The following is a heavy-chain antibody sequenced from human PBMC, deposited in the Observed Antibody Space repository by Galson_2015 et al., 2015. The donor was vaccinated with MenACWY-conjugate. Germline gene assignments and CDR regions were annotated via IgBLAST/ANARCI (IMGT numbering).Heavy chain of an antibody. J-gene: IGHJ6*02. D-gene: IGHD1-26*01. CDR1: GYSFTNYW. Sequence: SGAEVKKPGESLQISCKGSGYSFTNYWIGWVRQMPGKGLEWMGLFNPANSETRYSPSFQGQVTISADESISTAYLQWTSLKASDTAMYYCARHPPGGRGLDVWGRGKKGTVAS. CDR2: FNPANSET. CDR3: ARHPPGGRGLDV. V-gene: IGHV5-51*01.